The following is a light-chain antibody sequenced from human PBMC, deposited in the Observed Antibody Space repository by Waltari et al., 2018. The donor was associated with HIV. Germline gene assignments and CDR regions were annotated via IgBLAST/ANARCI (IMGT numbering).Light chain of an antibody. CDR2: GSS. J-gene: IGKJ2*01. CDR1: QSVSSG. CDR3: QQYNNWPYT. Sequence: PGERPTLSCRASQSVSSGLAWFQQKPGQGPRLLMYGSSIRATDIPARFSGSGSGTEFTLTINNLQSEDFAIYYCQQYNNWPYTFGQGTKLEIK. V-gene: IGKV3-15*01.